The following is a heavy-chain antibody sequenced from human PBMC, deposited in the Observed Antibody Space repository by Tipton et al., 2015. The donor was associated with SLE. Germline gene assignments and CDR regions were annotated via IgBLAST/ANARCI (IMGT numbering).Heavy chain of an antibody. D-gene: IGHD6-13*01. Sequence: TLSLTCTVSGGSISSYYWSWIRQPPGKGLEWIGEINHSGSTNYNPSLKSRVTISVDTSKNQFSLKLSSVTAADTAVYYCARRAIQQQRRGYMDVWGKGTTVTVSS. CDR3: ARRAIQQQRRGYMDV. V-gene: IGHV4-34*01. J-gene: IGHJ6*03. CDR1: GGSISSYY. CDR2: INHSGST.